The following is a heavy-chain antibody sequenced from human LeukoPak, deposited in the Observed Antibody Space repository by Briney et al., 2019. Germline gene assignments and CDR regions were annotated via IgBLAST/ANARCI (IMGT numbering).Heavy chain of an antibody. CDR3: ASPTGGGDYTFDY. J-gene: IGHJ4*02. D-gene: IGHD2-21*01. CDR2: IQQDGSEK. V-gene: IGHV3-7*01. Sequence: GGSLRLSCAASGFTFSSYWMCWVRQAPGKGLEWVANIQQDGSEKYNVDSVKGRFTISRDNAKNTLYLQMNSLRAEDTAVYYCASPTGGGDYTFDYWGQGTLVTVSS. CDR1: GFTFSSYW.